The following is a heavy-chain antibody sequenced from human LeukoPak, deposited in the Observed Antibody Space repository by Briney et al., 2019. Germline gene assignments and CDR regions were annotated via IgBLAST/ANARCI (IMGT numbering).Heavy chain of an antibody. V-gene: IGHV1-18*01. CDR2: ISAYNGST. Sequence: ASVTVSCKASGYTFTSYGISWVRQAPGQGGEWVGWISAYNGSTNYAQKLEGRVTMTTDTSTSTAYMELRSLRSDDTAVYYCARVIVREPNGIDYWGQGTLVTVSS. D-gene: IGHD1-26*01. CDR3: ARVIVREPNGIDY. CDR1: GYTFTSYG. J-gene: IGHJ4*02.